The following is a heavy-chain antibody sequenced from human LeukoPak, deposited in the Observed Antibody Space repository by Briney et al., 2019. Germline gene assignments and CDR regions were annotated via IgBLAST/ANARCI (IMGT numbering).Heavy chain of an antibody. V-gene: IGHV4-39*07. CDR1: GGSISSSSYY. D-gene: IGHD6-6*01. Sequence: SETLSLTCSVSGGSISSSSYYWGWIRQPPGKGLEWIGTIYYSGSTYHNPPLKSRVTISVDTSKNQFSLKLSSVTAADTAVFYCARETYSRIAARPDAFDIWGQGTMVTVSS. CDR2: IYYSGST. CDR3: ARETYSRIAARPDAFDI. J-gene: IGHJ3*02.